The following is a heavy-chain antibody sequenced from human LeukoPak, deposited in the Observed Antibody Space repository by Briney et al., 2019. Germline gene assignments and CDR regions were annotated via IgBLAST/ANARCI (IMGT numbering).Heavy chain of an antibody. CDR1: GFTFSTYA. J-gene: IGHJ4*02. Sequence: GGSLRLSCAASGFTFSTYAMNWVRQAPGKGLEWVSGIRGSSGVTYYADSVMGRFTISRDNSKNTLYLQMNSLRAEDTAVYYCASEVVGATDWGQGTLVTVSS. CDR3: ASEVVGATD. V-gene: IGHV3-23*01. CDR2: IRGSSGVT. D-gene: IGHD1-26*01.